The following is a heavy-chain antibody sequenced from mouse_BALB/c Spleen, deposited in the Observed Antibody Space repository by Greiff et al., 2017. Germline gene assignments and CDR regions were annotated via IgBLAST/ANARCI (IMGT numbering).Heavy chain of an antibody. Sequence: QVQLKQSGPGLVQPSQSLSITCTASGFSLTSYGVHWVRQSPGKGLEWLGVIWSGGSTNYNSALMSRLSISKDNSKSQVFLKMNSLQTDDTAMYYCARAPLITTVVDMDYWGQGTSVTVSS. J-gene: IGHJ4*01. CDR2: IWSGGST. CDR1: GFSLTSYG. V-gene: IGHV2-4-1*01. CDR3: ARAPLITTVVDMDY. D-gene: IGHD1-1*01.